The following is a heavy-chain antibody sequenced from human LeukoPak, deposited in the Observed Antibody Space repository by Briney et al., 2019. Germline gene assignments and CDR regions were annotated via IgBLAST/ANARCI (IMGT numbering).Heavy chain of an antibody. J-gene: IGHJ4*02. V-gene: IGHV3-30*01. Sequence: GGSLRLSCAASGFTFSSYAMHWVRQAPGKGLEWVAVISYDGSNKYYADSVKGRFTISRDNSKNTLYLQMNSLRAEDTAVYYCDCGGDCYSPNFDYWGQGTLVTVSS. CDR1: GFTFSSYA. CDR3: DCGGDCYSPNFDY. CDR2: ISYDGSNK. D-gene: IGHD2-21*02.